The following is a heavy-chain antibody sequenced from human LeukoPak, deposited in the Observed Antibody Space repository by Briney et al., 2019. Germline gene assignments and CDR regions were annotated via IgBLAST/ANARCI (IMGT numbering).Heavy chain of an antibody. CDR3: AKDYYDSSGYDAFDI. CDR1: GFTFSSYA. CDR2: ISGSGGST. V-gene: IGHV3-23*01. J-gene: IGHJ3*02. D-gene: IGHD3-22*01. Sequence: GGSLRLSCAASGFTFSSYAMSWVRQAPGKGLEWVSAISGSGGSTYYADSVKGRFTISRDNSKNTLYLQMNSLRAEDRAVYYCAKDYYDSSGYDAFDIWGQGTMVTVSS.